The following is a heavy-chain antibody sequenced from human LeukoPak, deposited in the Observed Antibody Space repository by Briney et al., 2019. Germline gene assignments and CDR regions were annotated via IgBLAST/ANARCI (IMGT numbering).Heavy chain of an antibody. V-gene: IGHV1-2*02. CDR1: GYTFTGYY. CDR3: ARVSGTTVTTVYY. CDR2: INPNSGGT. D-gene: IGHD4-17*01. J-gene: IGHJ4*02. Sequence: ASVKVSCKASGYTFTGYYMHWVRQAPGQGLEWMGWINPNSGGTSYAQKLQGRVTMTTDTSTSTAYMELRSLRSDDTAVYYCARVSGTTVTTVYYWGQGTLVTVSS.